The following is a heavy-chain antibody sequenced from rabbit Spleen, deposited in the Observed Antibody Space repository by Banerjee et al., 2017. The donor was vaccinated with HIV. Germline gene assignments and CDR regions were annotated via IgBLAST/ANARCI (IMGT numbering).Heavy chain of an antibody. J-gene: IGHJ4*01. CDR2: IYGGSSGST. CDR1: GIDFSSSYW. V-gene: IGHV1S45*01. Sequence: QQQLVESGGDLVQPEGSLTLTCTASGIDFSSSYWICWVRQAPGKGLEWIACIYGGSSGSTYYASWAIGRFTISKTSSTTVTLQMTSLTAADTATYFCARGSATMTMVITGFYFNLWGPGTLVTVS. D-gene: IGHD2-1*01. CDR3: ARGSATMTMVITGFYFNL.